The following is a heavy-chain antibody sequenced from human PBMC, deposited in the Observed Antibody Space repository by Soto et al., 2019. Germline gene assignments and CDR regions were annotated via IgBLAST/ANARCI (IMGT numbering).Heavy chain of an antibody. J-gene: IGHJ6*02. CDR2: IYDSGST. Sequence: PSETLSLPCSVSGATIGSGDDYWTWMRQSPGKGLEWIGYIYDSGSTFYNPSLSSRLTIELATYKNHFSLRFNSVNADDTAVYYCAKYQTPEFDPWGQGITVTVSS. D-gene: IGHD2-2*01. CDR3: AKYQTPEFDP. CDR1: GATIGSGDDY. V-gene: IGHV4-30-4*08.